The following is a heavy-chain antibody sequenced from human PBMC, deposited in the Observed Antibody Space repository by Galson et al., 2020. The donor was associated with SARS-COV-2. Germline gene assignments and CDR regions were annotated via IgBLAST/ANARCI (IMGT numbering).Heavy chain of an antibody. Sequence: GGSLRLSCAASGFTFSSYAMSWVRQAPGKGLEWVSVISGSGGSTYYADSVKGRFTISRDNSKNTLYLQMNSLRVEDTAVYYCAKDGTYCSGGSCYGDAFDIWGQGTMVTVSS. CDR3: AKDGTYCSGGSCYGDAFDI. CDR1: GFTFSSYA. D-gene: IGHD2-15*01. J-gene: IGHJ3*02. V-gene: IGHV3-23*01. CDR2: ISGSGGST.